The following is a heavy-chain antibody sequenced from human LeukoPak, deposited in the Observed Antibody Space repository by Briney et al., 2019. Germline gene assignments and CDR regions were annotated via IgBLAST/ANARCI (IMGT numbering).Heavy chain of an antibody. Sequence: SVKVSCKASGFTFTSSAVQWVRQARGQRLEWIGWIVVGSGNTNYAQKFQERVTITRDMSTSTAYMELSSLRSEDTAVYYCARDGVTPNWFDPWGQGTLVTVSS. V-gene: IGHV1-58*01. D-gene: IGHD4-23*01. J-gene: IGHJ5*02. CDR2: IVVGSGNT. CDR1: GFTFTSSA. CDR3: ARDGVTPNWFDP.